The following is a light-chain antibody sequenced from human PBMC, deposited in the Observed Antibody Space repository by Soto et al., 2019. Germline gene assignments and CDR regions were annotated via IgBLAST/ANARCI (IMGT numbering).Light chain of an antibody. CDR2: KVS. V-gene: IGKV2-30*02. CDR1: QSLVHSDGNTY. Sequence: DVVMTQSPLSLPVTLGQPASISCRSSQSLVHSDGNTYLSWFQQRPGQSPRRLLYKVSKRDSGVPDRFSGSGSGTDFTLKISRVEAEDVGIYYCMQGTHSYTFGQGTRLDIK. CDR3: MQGTHSYT. J-gene: IGKJ2*01.